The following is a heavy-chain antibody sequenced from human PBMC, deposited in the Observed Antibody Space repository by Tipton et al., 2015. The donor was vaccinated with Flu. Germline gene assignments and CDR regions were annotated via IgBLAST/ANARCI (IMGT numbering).Heavy chain of an antibody. CDR1: GYTFTNYA. CDR3: ASKSTAL. J-gene: IGHJ4*02. CDR2: MNPNSGNT. Sequence: QLVQSGAEVKKPGASVKVSCKASGYTFTNYAVHWVRQATGQGLEYMGWMNPNSGNTGYAQKFRGRVTMTRDTSISTAYMELSSLRSEDTAVYYCASKSTALWGQGTLVTVSS. V-gene: IGHV1-8*01.